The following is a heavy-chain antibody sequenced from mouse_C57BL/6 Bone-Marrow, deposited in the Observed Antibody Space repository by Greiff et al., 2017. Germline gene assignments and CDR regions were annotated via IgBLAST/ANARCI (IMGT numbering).Heavy chain of an antibody. V-gene: IGHV1-64*01. CDR1: GYTFTSYW. J-gene: IGHJ1*03. Sequence: QVQLQQPGAELVKPGASVTLSCKASGYTFTSYWMHWVKQRPGQGLEWIGMIHPHSGSTNYNEKFKSKATLTVDKSSSTAYMQLSSLTSEDSAVSYCALYDYDGPCWYFYVWYTGTTVTVSS. CDR2: IHPHSGST. CDR3: ALYDYDGPCWYFYV. D-gene: IGHD2-4*01.